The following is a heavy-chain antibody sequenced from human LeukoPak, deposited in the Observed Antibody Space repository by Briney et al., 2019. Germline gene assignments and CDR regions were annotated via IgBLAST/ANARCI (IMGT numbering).Heavy chain of an antibody. J-gene: IGHJ4*02. V-gene: IGHV3-23*01. Sequence: GGSLRLSCAASGFTFSSYGMSWVRQAPGKGLEWVSAISGSGGSTGYADSVKGRFTISRDNAKNSLYLQMNSLKTEDTAVYYCTRDHTPYYWGQGTLVTVSS. CDR2: ISGSGGST. CDR1: GFTFSSYG. CDR3: TRDHTPYY.